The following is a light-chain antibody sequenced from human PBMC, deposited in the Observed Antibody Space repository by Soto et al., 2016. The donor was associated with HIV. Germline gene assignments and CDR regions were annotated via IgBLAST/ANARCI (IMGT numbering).Light chain of an antibody. CDR1: QDISIW. V-gene: IGKV1D-16*01. CDR2: AAS. CDR3: QHYHSYPLT. J-gene: IGKJ5*01. Sequence: DIQMTQSPSSLSASVGDRVTITCRASQDISIWVAWYQQKAEKAPKSLIYAASTLQSGVPSRFSGSGSGTDFTLTISNPQPEDFATYYCQHYHSYPLTFGQGTRLEIE.